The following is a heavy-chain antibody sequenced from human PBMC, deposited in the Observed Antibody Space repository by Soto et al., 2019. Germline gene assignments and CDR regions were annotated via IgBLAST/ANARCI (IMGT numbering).Heavy chain of an antibody. Sequence: GGSLRLSCAASGFTFSSYAMHWVRQAPGKGLEWVAVISYDGSNKYYADSVKGRFTISRDNSKNTLYLQMNSLRAEDTAVYYCARPIYILTGHDAFDIWGQGTMVTVSS. CDR3: ARPIYILTGHDAFDI. CDR2: ISYDGSNK. J-gene: IGHJ3*02. CDR1: GFTFSSYA. D-gene: IGHD3-9*01. V-gene: IGHV3-30-3*01.